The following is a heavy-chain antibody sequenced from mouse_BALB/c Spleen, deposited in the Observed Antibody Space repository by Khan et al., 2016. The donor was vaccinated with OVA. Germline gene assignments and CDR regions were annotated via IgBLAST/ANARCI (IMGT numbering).Heavy chain of an antibody. J-gene: IGHJ2*01. V-gene: IGHV9-1*02. CDR1: GYTFTNYG. Sequence: QIQLVQSGPELKKPGETVKISCKASGYTFTNYGMNWMKQAPGKGLKWMGWINTYTGEPTYADDFKGRFAFSLETSATTAYLQINNLKNEDMATYFCARFRDYYGSSSYYFDYWGQGTTLTVSS. D-gene: IGHD1-1*01. CDR2: INTYTGEP. CDR3: ARFRDYYGSSSYYFDY.